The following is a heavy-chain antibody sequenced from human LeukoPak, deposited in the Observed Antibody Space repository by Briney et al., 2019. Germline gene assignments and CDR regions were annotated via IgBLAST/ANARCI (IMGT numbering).Heavy chain of an antibody. Sequence: GGSLRLSCAASGFTFSSYAMSWVRQAPGKGLEWVSAISGSGGSTYYADSVKGQFTISRNNSKTPLYLKITSRRAEDTAVYYCAKAPYSSSPVWFDPWGQGTLVTVSS. D-gene: IGHD6-6*01. CDR3: AKAPYSSSPVWFDP. J-gene: IGHJ5*02. CDR1: GFTFSSYA. CDR2: ISGSGGST. V-gene: IGHV3-23*01.